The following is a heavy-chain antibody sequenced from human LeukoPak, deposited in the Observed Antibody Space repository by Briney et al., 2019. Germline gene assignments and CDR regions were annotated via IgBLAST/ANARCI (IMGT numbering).Heavy chain of an antibody. CDR2: ISSSGDTI. CDR1: GFTFRTYE. Sequence: GGSLRLSCAASGFTFRTYEMSWVRQAPGKGLEWVSYISSSGDTIYYADAVRGRFTISRDNAKNSLYLQMDSLRAEDTAVYFCTREIDFWGQGSLVTVSS. CDR3: TREIDF. J-gene: IGHJ4*02. V-gene: IGHV3-48*03.